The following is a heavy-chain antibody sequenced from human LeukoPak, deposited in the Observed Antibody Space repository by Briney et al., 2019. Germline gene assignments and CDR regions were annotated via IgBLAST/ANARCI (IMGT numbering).Heavy chain of an antibody. D-gene: IGHD7-27*01. J-gene: IGHJ3*02. CDR2: IFHSGST. V-gene: IGHV4-4*02. Sequence: SETLSLTCAVSGGSISRSDWWSWVRQSPGKGLEWIGEIFHSGSTKYNPSLKSRVTISVDKSKNQFSLNLTSVTAADTAMYYCARGKLGMEAFDIWGQGTMVTVSS. CDR1: GGSISRSDW. CDR3: ARGKLGMEAFDI.